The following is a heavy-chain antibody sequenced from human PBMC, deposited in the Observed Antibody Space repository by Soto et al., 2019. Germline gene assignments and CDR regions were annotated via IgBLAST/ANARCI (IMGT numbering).Heavy chain of an antibody. V-gene: IGHV4-61*01. J-gene: IGHJ5*02. CDR1: GGSVSSGSYY. CDR3: ARSYDFWSGPYNWFDP. Sequence: PAETLSLTCTVSGGSVSSGSYYWIWIRHPPGKGLEWIGYIYYSGSTNYNPSLKSRVTISVDTSKNQFSLKLSSVTAADTAVYYCARSYDFWSGPYNWFDPWGQGTLVTVSS. D-gene: IGHD3-3*01. CDR2: IYYSGST.